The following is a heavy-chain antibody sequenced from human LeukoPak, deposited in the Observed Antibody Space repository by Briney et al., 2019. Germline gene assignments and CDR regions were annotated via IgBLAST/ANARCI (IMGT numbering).Heavy chain of an antibody. Sequence: GESLQISCKGAGYSFTSYWIGWVRRMPGKGLEWMGIIYPGDSDTRYSPSFQGQVTISADKSISTAYLQWSSLKASDTAMYYCARPAFGGVIVPIPYFDYWGQGTLVTVSS. CDR1: GYSFTSYW. CDR3: ARPAFGGVIVPIPYFDY. V-gene: IGHV5-51*01. D-gene: IGHD3-16*02. J-gene: IGHJ4*02. CDR2: IYPGDSDT.